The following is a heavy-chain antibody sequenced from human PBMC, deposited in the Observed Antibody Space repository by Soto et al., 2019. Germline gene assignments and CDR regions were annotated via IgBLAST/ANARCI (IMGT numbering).Heavy chain of an antibody. CDR3: ARGRYDFWSGYYENFDY. CDR1: GGSISSGGYY. J-gene: IGHJ4*02. CDR2: IYYSGST. V-gene: IGHV4-31*03. Sequence: SETLSLTCTVSGGSISSGGYYWSWIRQHPGKGLEWIGYIYYSGSTYYNPSLKSRVTISVDTSKNQFSLKLSSVTAADTAVYYCARGRYDFWSGYYENFDYWGQGTLVTVSS. D-gene: IGHD3-3*01.